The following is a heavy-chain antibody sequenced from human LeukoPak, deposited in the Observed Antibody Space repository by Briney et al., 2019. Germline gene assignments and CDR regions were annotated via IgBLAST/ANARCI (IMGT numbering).Heavy chain of an antibody. CDR1: GGTFSSYA. V-gene: IGHV1-69*04. J-gene: IGHJ4*02. Sequence: SVKVSCKASGGTFSSYAISWVRQAPGQGLEWMGRIIPIFGIANYAQKFQGRVTITADKSTSTAYMELNSLRSEDTAVYYCAKGDSSGYHTIDYWGQGTLVTVSS. CDR3: AKGDSSGYHTIDY. CDR2: IIPIFGIA. D-gene: IGHD3-22*01.